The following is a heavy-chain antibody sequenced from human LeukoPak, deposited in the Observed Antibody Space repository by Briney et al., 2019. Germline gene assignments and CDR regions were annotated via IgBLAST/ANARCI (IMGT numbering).Heavy chain of an antibody. Sequence: GGSLRLSCAASGFTFSSYGMHWVRQAPGKGLEWVAVISYDGSNKYYADSVKGRFTISRDNSKNTLYLQVNSLRAEDTAVYYCAKDDRYSGYDIRGSGDYWGQGTLVTVSS. D-gene: IGHD5-12*01. J-gene: IGHJ4*02. CDR1: GFTFSSYG. CDR3: AKDDRYSGYDIRGSGDY. V-gene: IGHV3-30*18. CDR2: ISYDGSNK.